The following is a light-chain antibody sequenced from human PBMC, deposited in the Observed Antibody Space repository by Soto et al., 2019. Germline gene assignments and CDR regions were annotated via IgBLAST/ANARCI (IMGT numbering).Light chain of an antibody. CDR3: LQDYNYPLT. CDR2: GAS. Sequence: IHMTQSPSSLSAYVGDRVTITCRASQGIRDDLGWYQQNPGRAPRLLIYGASSLQSGAPSRFSGSGYGTESTLTISSLQPEDFATYYCLQDYNYPLTVGGGTRWRS. V-gene: IGKV1-6*02. CDR1: QGIRDD. J-gene: IGKJ4*01.